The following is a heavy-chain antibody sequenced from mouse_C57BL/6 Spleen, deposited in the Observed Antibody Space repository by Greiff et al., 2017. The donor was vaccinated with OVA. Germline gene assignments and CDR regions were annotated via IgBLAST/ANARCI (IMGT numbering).Heavy chain of an antibody. CDR1: GFTFSDYY. J-gene: IGHJ1*03. V-gene: IGHV5-12*01. CDR3: AGIYYGSSYWYFDV. D-gene: IGHD1-1*01. Sequence: EVHLVESGGGLVQPGGSLKLSCAASGFTFSDYYMYWVRQTPEKRLEWVAYISNGGGSTYYPDTVKGRFTISRDNAKNTLYLQMSRLKSEDTAMYYCAGIYYGSSYWYFDVWGTGTTVTVSS. CDR2: ISNGGGST.